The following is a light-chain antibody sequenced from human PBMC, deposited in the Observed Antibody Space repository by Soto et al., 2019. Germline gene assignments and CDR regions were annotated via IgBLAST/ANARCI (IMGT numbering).Light chain of an antibody. V-gene: IGLV3-21*02. CDR2: DES. Sequence: SYELTQPPSVSVAPGQTARITFGGNNIGSKSVHWYQQKPGQAPVLVVYDESDRPSGIPERFSGSNSGNTATLTISRVEAGDEADYYCLVWDSSSDHPWVFGGGTKVTVL. J-gene: IGLJ3*02. CDR3: LVWDSSSDHPWV. CDR1: NIGSKS.